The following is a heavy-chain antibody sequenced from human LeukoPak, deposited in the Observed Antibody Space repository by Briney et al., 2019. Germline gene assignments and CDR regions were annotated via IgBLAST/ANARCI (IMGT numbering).Heavy chain of an antibody. CDR3: ARGDYGDYGEIYYYYYMDV. CDR1: GFTFSSYG. J-gene: IGHJ6*03. V-gene: IGHV3-33*01. Sequence: GGSLRLSCAASGFTFSSYGMHWVRQAPGKGLEWVAVIWYDGSNKYYADSVKGRFTISRDNSKNTLYLQMNSLRAEDTAVYYCARGDYGDYGEIYYYYYMDVWGKGTTVTVSS. CDR2: IWYDGSNK. D-gene: IGHD4-17*01.